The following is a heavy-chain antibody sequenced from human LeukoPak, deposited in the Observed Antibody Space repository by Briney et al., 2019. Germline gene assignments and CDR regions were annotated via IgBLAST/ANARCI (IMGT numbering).Heavy chain of an antibody. CDR3: ATDSSGYHTNWFDP. Sequence: PSETLSLTCAVYGGSFSGYYWSWIRQPPGKGLEWMGEINHSGSTNYNPSLKSRVTISVDTSKNQFSLKLSSVTAADTAVYYCATDSSGYHTNWFDPWGQGTLVTVSS. CDR2: INHSGST. CDR1: GGSFSGYY. J-gene: IGHJ5*02. V-gene: IGHV4-34*01. D-gene: IGHD3-22*01.